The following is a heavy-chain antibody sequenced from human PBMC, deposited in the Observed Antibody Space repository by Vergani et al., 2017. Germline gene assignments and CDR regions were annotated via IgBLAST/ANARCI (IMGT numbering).Heavy chain of an antibody. D-gene: IGHD2-15*01. CDR3: ARNFLGRDIXVVPTATFWLFDL. Sequence: QIQLVQSAAEVKKPGAALNVSCKASGYTFRNKDISWLRQAPGQGLEWMGSISPHTGRTNAAQQFQDRVIMTTDTSTSTAYLSLGTLTSDDTAVYFCARNFLGRDIXVVPTATFWLFDLWGRGTRVTVSS. CDR1: GYTFRNKD. CDR2: ISPHTGRT. V-gene: IGHV1-18*01. J-gene: IGHJ2*01.